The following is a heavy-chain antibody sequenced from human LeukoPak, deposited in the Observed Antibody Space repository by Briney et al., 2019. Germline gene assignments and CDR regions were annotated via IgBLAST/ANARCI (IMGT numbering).Heavy chain of an antibody. Sequence: GGSLRLSCGASGFNFGSYGMYWVRQAPGKGLESLTFIKYDGSRKSYADSVKGRFTISRDNSKNTLYLQMNSLRAEDTAVYYCAKLGYYYDSSGEFDYWGQGTLVTVSS. CDR1: GFNFGSYG. CDR3: AKLGYYYDSSGEFDY. J-gene: IGHJ4*02. D-gene: IGHD3-22*01. CDR2: IKYDGSRK. V-gene: IGHV3-30*02.